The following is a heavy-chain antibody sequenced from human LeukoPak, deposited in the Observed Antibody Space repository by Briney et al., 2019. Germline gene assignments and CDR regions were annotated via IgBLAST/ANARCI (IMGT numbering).Heavy chain of an antibody. D-gene: IGHD2-15*01. CDR2: IIPILGIA. CDR1: GYTFTSYA. Sequence: SVKVSCKASGYTFTSYAISWVRQAPGQGLEWMGRIIPILGIANYAQKFQGRVTITADKSTSTAYMELSSLRSEDTAVYYCASNSVVVAATSPFDYWGQGTLVTVSS. CDR3: ASNSVVVAATSPFDY. V-gene: IGHV1-69*04. J-gene: IGHJ4*02.